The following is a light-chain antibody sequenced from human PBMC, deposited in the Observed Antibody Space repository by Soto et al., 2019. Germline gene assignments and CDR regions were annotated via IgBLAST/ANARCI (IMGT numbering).Light chain of an antibody. J-gene: IGKJ4*01. CDR2: AAS. CDR1: QGISNF. Sequence: DIQRTKSPSSLPPSVGDRVTITCRASQGISNFLACYQQKAGTVPNLLIYAASTLQSWVPTRFSGSGSGTDFTLTISSLQPEDVATYYCQKYNTVPLTFGGGTKVEIK. V-gene: IGKV1-27*01. CDR3: QKYNTVPLT.